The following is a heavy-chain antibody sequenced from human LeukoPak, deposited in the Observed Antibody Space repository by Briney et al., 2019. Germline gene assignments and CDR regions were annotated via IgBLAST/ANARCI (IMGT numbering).Heavy chain of an antibody. V-gene: IGHV3-11*04. CDR2: ISGSGTDI. Sequence: GGSLRLSCEASGFAFSDYYMTWMRQAPGKGLEWVSYISGSGTDILYADSVKGRFTMSRDNAKNSLYLQMNSLRTEDTAVYYCTRDPRVLDYWGQGTLVTVSS. D-gene: IGHD3-10*01. CDR1: GFAFSDYY. J-gene: IGHJ4*02. CDR3: TRDPRVLDY.